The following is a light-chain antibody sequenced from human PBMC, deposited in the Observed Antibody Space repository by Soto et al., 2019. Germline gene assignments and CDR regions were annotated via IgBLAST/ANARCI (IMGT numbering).Light chain of an antibody. CDR3: CSYAGSYTNYV. V-gene: IGLV2-11*01. CDR1: SSDVGGYNY. CDR2: DVS. J-gene: IGLJ1*01. Sequence: QSALTQPRSVSGSPGQSVTISCTGTSSDVGGYNYVSWYQQHPGKAPKLMIYDVSKRPSGVPDRFSGSKSGNTASLTISGLQAEDDADYYCCSYAGSYTNYVFGTGTKLTVL.